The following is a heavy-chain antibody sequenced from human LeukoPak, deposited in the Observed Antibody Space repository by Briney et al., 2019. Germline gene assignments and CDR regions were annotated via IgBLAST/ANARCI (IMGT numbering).Heavy chain of an antibody. CDR3: ASSSYCGGDCYDFDY. D-gene: IGHD2-21*02. V-gene: IGHV4-39*07. CDR1: GGSISSSSYY. CDR2: IYYSGST. J-gene: IGHJ4*02. Sequence: PSETLSLTCTVSGGSISSSSYYWGWIRQPPGKGLEWIGSIYYSGSTYYNPSLKSRVTISVDTSKNQFSLKLSSVTAADTAVYYCASSSYCGGDCYDFDYWGQGTLVTVSS.